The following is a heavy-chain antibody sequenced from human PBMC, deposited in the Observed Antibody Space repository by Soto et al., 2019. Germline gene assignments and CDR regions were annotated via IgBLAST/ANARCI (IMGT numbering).Heavy chain of an antibody. CDR1: NCSISSSNW. J-gene: IGHJ6*03. CDR3: ARGLRHYMDV. Sequence: SETMSLTCAVSNCSISSSNWWSWIRQPPGKGLEWIGEIYHSGSTNYNPSLKSRVTISVDTSKNQFSLKLSSVTAADTAVYYCARGLRHYMDVWGKGTTVTVSS. CDR2: IYHSGST. V-gene: IGHV4-4*02.